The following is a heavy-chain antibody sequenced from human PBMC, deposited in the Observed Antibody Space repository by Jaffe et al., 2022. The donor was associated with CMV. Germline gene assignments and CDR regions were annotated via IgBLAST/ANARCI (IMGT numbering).Heavy chain of an antibody. V-gene: IGHV5-10-1*03. CDR1: GYAFSDQW. CDR3: ARLKTVAGPFDL. J-gene: IGHJ4*02. Sequence: EVQLVQSGVEVKKPGESLKISCQGSGYAFSDQWITWVRQMPGKGLEWMGRIDPVDSYTNYSPSFQGHVTISVDKTINTAYLQWSSLKASDSATYYCARLKTVAGPFDLWGQGTLVAVSS. CDR2: IDPVDSYT. D-gene: IGHD6-19*01.